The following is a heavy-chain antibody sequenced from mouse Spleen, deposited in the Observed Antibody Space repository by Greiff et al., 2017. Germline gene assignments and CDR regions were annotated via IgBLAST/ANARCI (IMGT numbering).Heavy chain of an antibody. V-gene: IGHV1-37*01. J-gene: IGHJ4*01. CDR3: ARDGNSLGDY. Sequence: VQLQQPGPELVKPGAPVKIPCKAPGYALTGNFMNWVKQSHGKSCEWIGRINPYKGDTFYNQKFKGKATLTVDKSSSTAHMELLSLTSEDFAVYYCARDGNSLGDYWGQGTSVPVSS. CDR2: INPYKGDT. CDR1: GYALTGNF. D-gene: IGHD2-1*01.